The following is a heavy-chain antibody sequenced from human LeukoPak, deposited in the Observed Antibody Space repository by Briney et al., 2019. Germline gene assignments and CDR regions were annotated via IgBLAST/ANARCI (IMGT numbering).Heavy chain of an antibody. J-gene: IGHJ6*03. CDR1: GFTVSSNY. CDR3: ARSSVVPAAIRYYYYYMDV. CDR2: IYSGGST. D-gene: IGHD2-2*01. V-gene: IGHV3-53*01. Sequence: PGGSLRLSCAASGFTVSSNYMSWVRQAPGKGLGWGSVIYSGGSTYYADSVKGRFTISRDNSKNTLYLQMNSLRAEDTAVYYCARSSVVPAAIRYYYYYMDVWGKGTTVTVSS.